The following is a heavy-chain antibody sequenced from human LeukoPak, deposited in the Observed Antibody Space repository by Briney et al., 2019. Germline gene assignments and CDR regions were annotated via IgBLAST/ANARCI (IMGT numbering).Heavy chain of an antibody. J-gene: IGHJ4*02. CDR2: ISSSGSTI. Sequence: GGSLRLFCAASGFTFSRYEMNWVRQARGKGLEWVSYISSSGSTIYYADSVKGRFTISRDNAKNSLYLQMNSLRAEDTAVYYCAGIAAAGGLGGYFDYWGQGTLVTVSS. V-gene: IGHV3-48*03. CDR1: GFTFSRYE. CDR3: AGIAAAGGLGGYFDY. D-gene: IGHD6-13*01.